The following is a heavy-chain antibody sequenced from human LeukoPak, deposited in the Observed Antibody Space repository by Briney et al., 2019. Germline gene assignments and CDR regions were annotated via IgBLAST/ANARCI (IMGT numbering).Heavy chain of an antibody. CDR1: GGSISSSSYY. D-gene: IGHD6-13*01. Sequence: SETLSLTCTVSGGSISSSSYYWGWIRQPPGKGLEWIGSIYYSGSTYYNPSLKSRVTISVDTSKNQFSLKLSSVTAADTAVYYCARHSRRQLVPTHSDYWGQGTLVTVSS. CDR2: IYYSGST. CDR3: ARHSRRQLVPTHSDY. V-gene: IGHV4-39*01. J-gene: IGHJ4*02.